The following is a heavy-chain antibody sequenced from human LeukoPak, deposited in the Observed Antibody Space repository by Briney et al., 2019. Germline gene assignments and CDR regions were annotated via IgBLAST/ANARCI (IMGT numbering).Heavy chain of an antibody. D-gene: IGHD6-13*01. V-gene: IGHV3-30-3*01. J-gene: IGHJ4*02. Sequence: GGSLRLSCAASGFTFSSYAMTWVRQAPGKWLEWVTVISYDGSNKYYADSVKGRFTISRDNSKNTLYLQMDSLRAEDTAVYYCARDLVAAAAPDYWGQGTLVTVPS. CDR1: GFTFSSYA. CDR2: ISYDGSNK. CDR3: ARDLVAAAAPDY.